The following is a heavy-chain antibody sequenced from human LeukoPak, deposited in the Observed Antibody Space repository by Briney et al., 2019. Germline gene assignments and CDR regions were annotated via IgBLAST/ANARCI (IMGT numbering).Heavy chain of an antibody. D-gene: IGHD3-10*01. V-gene: IGHV4-59*01. CDR3: ARAAVRGASYNWFDP. Sequence: SETLSLTCTVSGGSISSYYWSWIRQPPGKGLEWIGYIYYSGSTNYNPSLKSRVTISVDTSKNQFSLKLSSVTAADTAVYYCARAAVRGASYNWFDPWGQGTLVTVSS. CDR1: GGSISSYY. J-gene: IGHJ5*02. CDR2: IYYSGST.